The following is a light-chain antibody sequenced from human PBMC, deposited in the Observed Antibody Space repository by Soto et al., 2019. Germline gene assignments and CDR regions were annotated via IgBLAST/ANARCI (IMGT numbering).Light chain of an antibody. J-gene: IGKJ1*01. CDR1: QSVSSG. CDR2: GAS. V-gene: IGKV3-20*01. CDR3: QQYGSSGT. Sequence: EIEMTQSPATLSVSPGESATLSCRASQSVSSGLAWYQPKPGQAPSLLIYGASSRATGIPDRFSGSGSGTDFTLTIRRLEPEDFAVYYCQQYGSSGTFGQGTKV.